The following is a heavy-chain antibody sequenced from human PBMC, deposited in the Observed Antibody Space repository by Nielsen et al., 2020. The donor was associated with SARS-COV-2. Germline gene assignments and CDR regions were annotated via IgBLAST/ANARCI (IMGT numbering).Heavy chain of an antibody. CDR2: ISSSSSYI. D-gene: IGHD4-17*01. J-gene: IGHJ6*03. CDR1: GFTFSSYS. Sequence: GGSLRLSCAASGFTFSSYSMNWVRQAPGKGLEWVSSISSSSSYIYYADSVKGRFTISRDNAKNSLYLQMNSLRAEDTAVYYCAREYGDYRSYYYYMDVWGKGTTVTVSS. V-gene: IGHV3-21*01. CDR3: AREYGDYRSYYYYMDV.